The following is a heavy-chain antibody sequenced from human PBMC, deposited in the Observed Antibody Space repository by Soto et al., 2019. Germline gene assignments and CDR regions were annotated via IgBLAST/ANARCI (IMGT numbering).Heavy chain of an antibody. D-gene: IGHD2-2*02. CDR1: GFTVSSNY. J-gene: IGHJ3*02. CDR3: ASRTHRGYCSSTSCYTDAFDI. CDR2: IYSGGST. Sequence: GGSLSLSCAASGFTVSSNYMSWVRQAPGQGLEWVSVIYSGGSTYYADSVKGRFTISRDDSKNTLYLQMNSLRAEDTAVYYCASRTHRGYCSSTSCYTDAFDIWGQGTMVTVSS. V-gene: IGHV3-53*01.